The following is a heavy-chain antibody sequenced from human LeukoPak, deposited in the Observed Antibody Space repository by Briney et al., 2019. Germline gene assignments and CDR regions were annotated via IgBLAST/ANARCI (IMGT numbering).Heavy chain of an antibody. CDR3: ARRYDSSWTFDY. Sequence: SETLSLTCTVSGGSISSDNYYWGWIRHPPGKGLEWIGTIYYSGSTYYNPSLKSRVTISVDTSNNQFSLKLSSVTAADTAVYYCARRYDSSWTFDYWGQGTLVTVSS. CDR1: GGSISSDNYY. J-gene: IGHJ4*02. V-gene: IGHV4-39*01. CDR2: IYYSGST. D-gene: IGHD6-13*01.